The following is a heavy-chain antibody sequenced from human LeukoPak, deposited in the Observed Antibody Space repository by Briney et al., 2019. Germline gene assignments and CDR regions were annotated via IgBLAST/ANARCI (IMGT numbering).Heavy chain of an antibody. J-gene: IGHJ6*03. CDR3: AKAGDCTNGVCYTTYYYMDV. CDR2: ISWGGGST. D-gene: IGHD2-8*01. V-gene: IGHV3-43D*04. Sequence: GGSLRLSCAASGFSFDDYAMHWVRQAPGKGLEWVSLISWGGGSTYYADSLKGRFTISRDNSKNSLYLQMNSLRAEDTALYYCAKAGDCTNGVCYTTYYYMDVWGKGTTVTVSS. CDR1: GFSFDDYA.